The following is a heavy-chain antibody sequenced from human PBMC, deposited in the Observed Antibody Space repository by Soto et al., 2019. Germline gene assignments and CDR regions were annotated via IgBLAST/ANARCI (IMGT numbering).Heavy chain of an antibody. D-gene: IGHD3-9*01. J-gene: IGHJ5*02. V-gene: IGHV1-46*03. CDR2: INPSGGST. Sequence: ASVKVSCKASGYTFTSYYMHWVRQAPGQGLEWMGIINPSGGSTSYAQKFQGRVTMTRDTSTSTVYMELSSLRSEDTAVYYCARGDNDIPLQNWFDPWGQGTLVTVSS. CDR1: GYTFTSYY. CDR3: ARGDNDIPLQNWFDP.